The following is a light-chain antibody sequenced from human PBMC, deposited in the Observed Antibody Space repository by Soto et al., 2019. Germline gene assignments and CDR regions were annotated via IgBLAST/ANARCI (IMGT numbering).Light chain of an antibody. CDR3: AAWDDNLSGWV. Sequence: QSVLTQPPSASGTPGQRVTISCSGSSSNLGSNFVYWYQQLPGTAPKLLIYRNDQRPSGVPDRFSGSKSGTSASLAISGLRSEDEADYYCAAWDDNLSGWVFGGGTKLTVL. J-gene: IGLJ3*02. V-gene: IGLV1-47*01. CDR2: RND. CDR1: SSNLGSNF.